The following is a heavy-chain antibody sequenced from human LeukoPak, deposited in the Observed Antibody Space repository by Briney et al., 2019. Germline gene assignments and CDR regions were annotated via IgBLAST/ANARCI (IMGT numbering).Heavy chain of an antibody. CDR3: ARCYSTTHFDY. CDR2: IYPGDSDT. V-gene: IGHV5-51*01. D-gene: IGHD2-21*01. CDR1: GYNFTNYW. J-gene: IGHJ4*02. Sequence: GESLKISCTGSGYNFTNYWIGWVRQMPGKGLEWMGVIYPGDSDTRYSPSFQGQVTISADKSISTAYLQRSSLKASDTAMYYCARCYSTTHFDYWGQGTLVTVSS.